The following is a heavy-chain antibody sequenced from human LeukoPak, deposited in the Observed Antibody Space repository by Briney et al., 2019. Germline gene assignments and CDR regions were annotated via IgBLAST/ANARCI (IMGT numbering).Heavy chain of an antibody. V-gene: IGHV3-21*01. D-gene: IGHD2-15*01. Sequence: GGSLRVSCVASGFTFSDHWMHWVRQAPGKGLEWVSSISSSSSYIYYADSVKGRFTISRDNAKNPLYLQMNSLRAEDTAVYYCARVRVVRGYFDYWGQGTLVTVSS. J-gene: IGHJ4*02. CDR2: ISSSSSYI. CDR1: GFTFSDHW. CDR3: ARVRVVRGYFDY.